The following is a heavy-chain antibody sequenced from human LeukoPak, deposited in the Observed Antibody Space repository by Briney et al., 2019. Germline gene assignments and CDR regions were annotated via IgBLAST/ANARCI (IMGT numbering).Heavy chain of an antibody. CDR1: GFTFSSYW. V-gene: IGHV3-7*04. D-gene: IGHD3-10*01. CDR2: IKQDGSEK. J-gene: IGHJ4*02. CDR3: ARAYGSGSYSLSPDY. Sequence: GGSLRLSCAASGFTFSSYWMSWVRQAPGKGLEWVANIKQDGSEKYYVDSVKGRFTISRDNAKNSQYLQMNSLRAEDTAVYYCARAYGSGSYSLSPDYWGQGTLVTVSS.